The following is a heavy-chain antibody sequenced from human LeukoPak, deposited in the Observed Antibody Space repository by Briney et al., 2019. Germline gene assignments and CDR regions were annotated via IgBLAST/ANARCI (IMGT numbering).Heavy chain of an antibody. V-gene: IGHV3-7*01. J-gene: IGHJ6*03. D-gene: IGHD5-18*01. CDR1: GFTFSSRDW. Sequence: GGSLRLSCVASGFTFSSRDWMTWVRQAPGKGLEWVTNIKQDGSEKNYVDSVKGRFTISRDNAKNSLYLQMNSLRAEDTAVYYCARTRGYSYGYFEVYYYYYMDVWGKGTTVTISS. CDR3: ARTRGYSYGYFEVYYYYYMDV. CDR2: IKQDGSEK.